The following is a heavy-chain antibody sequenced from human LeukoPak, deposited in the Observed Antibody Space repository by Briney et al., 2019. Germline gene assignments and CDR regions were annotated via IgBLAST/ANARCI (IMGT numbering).Heavy chain of an antibody. V-gene: IGHV1-24*01. J-gene: IGHJ4*02. CDR2: FDLEHGET. CDR1: GHTLTALS. Sequence: ASVKVSCKVSGHTLTALSIHWVRQAPGKGLEWMGGFDLEHGETIYAQNFQGRVTMTEDTSTDTAYMELSSLRSEDTAVYYCATDLGGIYDYWGQGTLVTVSS. D-gene: IGHD1-26*01. CDR3: ATDLGGIYDY.